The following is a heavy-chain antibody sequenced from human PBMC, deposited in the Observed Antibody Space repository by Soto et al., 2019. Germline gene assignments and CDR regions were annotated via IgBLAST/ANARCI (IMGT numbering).Heavy chain of an antibody. V-gene: IGHV4-59*01. CDR3: ARMYYYCSGSYACDI. Sequence: QVQLQESGPGLVKPSETLSLTCTVSGGSISTYYWSWIRQPPGKGLEWIGYIYYSVSTNYNPSLKSRVTISVSTSKNQFSLQLSSVTAADTAVYYCARMYYYCSGSYACDIWGQGTMVTVSS. CDR2: IYYSVST. CDR1: GGSISTYY. J-gene: IGHJ3*02. D-gene: IGHD3-10*01.